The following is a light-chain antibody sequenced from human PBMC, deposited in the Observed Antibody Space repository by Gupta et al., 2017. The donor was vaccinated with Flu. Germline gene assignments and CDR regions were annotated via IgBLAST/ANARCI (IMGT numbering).Light chain of an antibody. CDR3: SAMDNSGNGWV. Sequence: SVLSQPPSAYEPPGQRVTISCAGSSSNIGSNTVNCYQQHPGTAPKLLIYCNNQRRSGVPDRFSDSKSVTSAAVTISRLQEADDAAYYCSAMDNSGNGWVFGGGTKLTVL. V-gene: IGLV1-44*01. J-gene: IGLJ3*02. CDR1: SSNIGSNT. CDR2: CNN.